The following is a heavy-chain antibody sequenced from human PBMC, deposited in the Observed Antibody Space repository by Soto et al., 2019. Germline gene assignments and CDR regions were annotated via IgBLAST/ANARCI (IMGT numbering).Heavy chain of an antibody. D-gene: IGHD2-21*02. CDR1: GYTFTSYA. CDR3: ARSIVVVTALDY. CDR2: INAGNGNT. Sequence: ASVKGSCKASGYTFTSYAMHWVRQAPGQRLEWMGWINAGNGNTKYSQKFQGRVTITRDTSASTAYMELSSLRSEDTAVYYCARSIVVVTALDYSGQGTLVTVSS. V-gene: IGHV1-3*01. J-gene: IGHJ4*02.